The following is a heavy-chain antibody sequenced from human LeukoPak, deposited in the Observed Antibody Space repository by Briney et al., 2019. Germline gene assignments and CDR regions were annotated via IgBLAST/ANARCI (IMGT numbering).Heavy chain of an antibody. J-gene: IGHJ4*02. CDR3: ARDLVVVPAAPIYY. CDR1: GFPFSSYW. CDR2: IKQDGSEK. V-gene: IGHV3-7*01. D-gene: IGHD2-2*01. Sequence: GGSLRLSCAASGFPFSSYWMSWVRQAPGKGLEWVANIKQDGSEKYYVDSVKGRFTISRDNAKNSLYLQMNSLRAEGTAVYYCARDLVVVPAAPIYYWGQGTLVTVSS.